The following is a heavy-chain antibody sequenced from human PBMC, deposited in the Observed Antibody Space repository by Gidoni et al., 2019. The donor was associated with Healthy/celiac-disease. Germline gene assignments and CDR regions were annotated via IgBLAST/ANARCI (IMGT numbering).Heavy chain of an antibody. CDR3: AKGVVVVITMGYFDY. D-gene: IGHD3-22*01. Sequence: EVQLLESGGGLVQPGGSLRLSCAASGFNFSSYAMSWVRQAPGKGLEWVSAISGSGGSTYYADSVKGRFTISRDNSKNTLYLQMNSLRAEDTAVYYCAKGVVVVITMGYFDYWGQGTLVTVSS. J-gene: IGHJ4*02. CDR2: ISGSGGST. V-gene: IGHV3-23*01. CDR1: GFNFSSYA.